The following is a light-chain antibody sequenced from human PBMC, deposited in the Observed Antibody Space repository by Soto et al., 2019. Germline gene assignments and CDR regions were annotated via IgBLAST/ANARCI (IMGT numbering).Light chain of an antibody. Sequence: EIVLTQSPVTLSLSPGERATLSCRASQSVSSSLAWYQQKPGQAPRLLIYDASNRATGIPARFSGSGSETDFNLPVSSLEPEDFALYYCQQRSNWPLSFGGGTKVEIK. J-gene: IGKJ4*01. CDR1: QSVSSS. V-gene: IGKV3-11*01. CDR3: QQRSNWPLS. CDR2: DAS.